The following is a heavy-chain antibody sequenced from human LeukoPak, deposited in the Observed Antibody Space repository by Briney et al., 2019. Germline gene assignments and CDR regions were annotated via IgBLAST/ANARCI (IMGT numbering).Heavy chain of an antibody. CDR1: GGSISSYY. Sequence: PSETLSLTCTVSGGSISSYYWSWTRQPPGKGLEWIGYIYYSGSTNYNPSLKSRVTISVDTSKNQFSLKLSSVTAADTAVYYCARTITIFSGMDVWGQGTTVTVSS. V-gene: IGHV4-59*08. CDR3: ARTITIFSGMDV. CDR2: IYYSGST. D-gene: IGHD3-9*01. J-gene: IGHJ6*02.